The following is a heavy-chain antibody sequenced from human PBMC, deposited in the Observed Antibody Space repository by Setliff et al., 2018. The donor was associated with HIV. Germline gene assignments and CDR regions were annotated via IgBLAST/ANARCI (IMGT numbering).Heavy chain of an antibody. V-gene: IGHV4-4*07. CDR3: ARGGITTIVRGVTYPYPLYYFDS. CDR1: GGSISNYY. CDR2: IQTSGRT. D-gene: IGHD3-10*01. Sequence: PSETLSLTCTVSGGSISNYYWSWIRQPAGEGLEWIGRIQTSGRTNNNPSLKSRVTMSVDTSKNQFSLILTSVTAADTAVYYCARGGITTIVRGVTYPYPLYYFDSWGPGTLVTVSS. J-gene: IGHJ4*02.